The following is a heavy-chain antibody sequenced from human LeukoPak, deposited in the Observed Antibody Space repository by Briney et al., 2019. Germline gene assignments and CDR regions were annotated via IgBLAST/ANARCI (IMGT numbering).Heavy chain of an antibody. Sequence: SQTLSLTCTVSGGSISSGGYYWSWLRQHPGKGLEWIGYIYYSGSTYYNPSLKSRVTISVDTSKNQFSLKLSSVTAADTAVYYCARDLVTVTKGFDIWGQGTMVSVSS. CDR3: ARDLVTVTKGFDI. V-gene: IGHV4-31*03. CDR1: GGSISSGGYY. D-gene: IGHD4-17*01. J-gene: IGHJ3*02. CDR2: IYYSGST.